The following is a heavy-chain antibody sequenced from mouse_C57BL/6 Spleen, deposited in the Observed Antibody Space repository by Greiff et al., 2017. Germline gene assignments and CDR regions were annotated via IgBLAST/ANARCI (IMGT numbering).Heavy chain of an antibody. CDR2: IGPGSGST. V-gene: IGHV1-77*01. Sequence: LQESGAELVKPGASVKISCKASGYTFTDYYINWVKQRPGQGLEWIGKIGPGSGSTYYNEKFKGKATLTADKSSSTAYMQLSSLTSEDSAVYFCASSHYYGSSPAWFAYWGQGTLVTVSA. D-gene: IGHD1-1*01. CDR1: GYTFTDYY. J-gene: IGHJ3*01. CDR3: ASSHYYGSSPAWFAY.